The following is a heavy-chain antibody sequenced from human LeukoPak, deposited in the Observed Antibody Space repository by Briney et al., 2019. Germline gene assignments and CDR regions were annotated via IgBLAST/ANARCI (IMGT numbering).Heavy chain of an antibody. Sequence: SVKVSCKASGGTFSSYAISWVRQAPGQGLEWMGRIIPILGIANYAQKFQGRVTITADKSTSTAYMELSSLRSEDTAVYYCARDRNYYYDSSGYSYWGQGTLVTVSS. CDR2: IIPILGIA. CDR3: ARDRNYYYDSSGYSY. D-gene: IGHD3-22*01. V-gene: IGHV1-69*04. CDR1: GGTFSSYA. J-gene: IGHJ4*02.